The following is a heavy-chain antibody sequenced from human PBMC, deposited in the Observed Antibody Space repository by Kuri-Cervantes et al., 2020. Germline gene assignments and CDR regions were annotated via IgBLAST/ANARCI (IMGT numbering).Heavy chain of an antibody. D-gene: IGHD5-18*01. CDR1: GFTFSSYA. CDR3: AKEWSGGYSYGPNGMDV. Sequence: GESLKISCAASGFTFSSYAMHWVRQAPGKGLEWVAVISYDGSNKYYADSVKGRFTISRDNSKNTLYLQMNSLRAEDTAVYYCAKEWSGGYSYGPNGMDVWGQGTTVTVSS. J-gene: IGHJ6*02. CDR2: ISYDGSNK. V-gene: IGHV3-30*04.